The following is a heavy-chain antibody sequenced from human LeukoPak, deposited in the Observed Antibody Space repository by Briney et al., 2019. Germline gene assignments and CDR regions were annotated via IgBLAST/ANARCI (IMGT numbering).Heavy chain of an antibody. V-gene: IGHV3-30*02. Sequence: RGSPRLSCARSGFSFNKYGMHWVRPAPGKGLGWVAYIRYDGSDKHYGDSVKGRFTISRDDSKNTLYLQMSSLRAEDTAVYYCAKDWDYNFWSNYDHWGQGILVTVSS. CDR2: IRYDGSDK. CDR1: GFSFNKYG. D-gene: IGHD3-3*01. J-gene: IGHJ4*02. CDR3: AKDWDYNFWSNYDH.